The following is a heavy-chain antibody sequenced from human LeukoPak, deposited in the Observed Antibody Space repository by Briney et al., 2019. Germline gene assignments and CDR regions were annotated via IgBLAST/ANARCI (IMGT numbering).Heavy chain of an antibody. CDR1: GYTFTSYD. Sequence: ASVKVSCKASGYTFTSYDINWVRQATGQGLERMGWMNPNSGNTGYAQKFQGRVTMTRNTSISTAYMELSSLSSEDTAVYFCARKGPANYYYYYMDVWGKGTTVTVSS. V-gene: IGHV1-8*01. J-gene: IGHJ6*03. CDR2: MNPNSGNT. CDR3: ARKGPANYYYYYMDV. D-gene: IGHD2-2*01.